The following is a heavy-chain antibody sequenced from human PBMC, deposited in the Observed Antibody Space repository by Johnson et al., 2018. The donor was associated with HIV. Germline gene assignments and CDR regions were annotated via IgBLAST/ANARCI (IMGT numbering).Heavy chain of an antibody. Sequence: EKLVESGGGLVQPGGSLRLSCAASRFTFSRNWMTWVRQAPGKGLEWVANMNEDGSEKYCVDSGKGRFTISRDNAKNSLYLQMDSLRAEDTALYYCVRVVVVVTTIRVAAFDLWGQGTMVTVSS. CDR2: MNEDGSEK. D-gene: IGHD2-15*01. CDR3: VRVVVVVTTIRVAAFDL. J-gene: IGHJ3*01. V-gene: IGHV3-7*05. CDR1: RFTFSRNW.